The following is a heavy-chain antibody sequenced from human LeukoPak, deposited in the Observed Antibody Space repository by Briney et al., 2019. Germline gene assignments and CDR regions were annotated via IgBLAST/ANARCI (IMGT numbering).Heavy chain of an antibody. CDR3: ARAHAEDYGDFGFDD. J-gene: IGHJ4*02. V-gene: IGHV4-30-2*01. CDR1: GGSISSDDYS. CDR2: TSHSGLT. D-gene: IGHD4-17*01. Sequence: TLSLTCAVSGGSISSDDYSWSWIRQPPGKCLEWIGYTSHSGLTYDNPSLKSRVIISLDRSKNQFSVRLSSVTAADTAVYYCARAHAEDYGDFGFDDWGQGALVTVSS.